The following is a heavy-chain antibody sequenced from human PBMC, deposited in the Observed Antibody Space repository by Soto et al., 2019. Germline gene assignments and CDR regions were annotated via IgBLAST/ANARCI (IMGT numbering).Heavy chain of an antibody. Sequence: ASVKVSCKASGYTFTSYYMHWVRQAPGQGLEWMGIINPSGGSTSYAQKFQGRVTMTRDTSTSTVYMELSSLRSEDTAVYYCARAEPGAARRGDWFDPWGQGTLVTVSS. CDR3: ARAEPGAARRGDWFDP. CDR1: GYTFTSYY. V-gene: IGHV1-46*01. J-gene: IGHJ5*02. CDR2: INPSGGST. D-gene: IGHD6-6*01.